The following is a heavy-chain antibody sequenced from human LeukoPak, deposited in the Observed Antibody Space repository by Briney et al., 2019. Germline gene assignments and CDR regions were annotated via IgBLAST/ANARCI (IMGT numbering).Heavy chain of an antibody. D-gene: IGHD3-22*01. J-gene: IGHJ4*02. V-gene: IGHV4-59*01. CDR2: IYYSGST. Sequence: SETLSLTCTVSGGSISSYYWSWIRQPPGKGLEWIGYIYYSGSTNYNPSLKSRVTISVDTSKNQFSLILNSVTAADTAVYYCARVDYYDSSVCDYWGQGTLVTVSS. CDR1: GGSISSYY. CDR3: ARVDYYDSSVCDY.